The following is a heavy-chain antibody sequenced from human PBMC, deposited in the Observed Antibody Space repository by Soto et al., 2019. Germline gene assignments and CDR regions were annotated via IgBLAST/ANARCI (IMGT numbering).Heavy chain of an antibody. D-gene: IGHD2-21*02. J-gene: IGHJ5*02. CDR1: GFTFSDYY. Sequence: QVQLVESGGGLVKPGESLRLSCAASGFTFSDYYMTWIRQAPGKGLEWVLHISFSSTYTNYADSVKGRFTISRDDAKNSLYLQMNSLRADDTAVYYCARGPYCGGDCYSGTDPWGQGTLVTVSS. CDR2: ISFSSTYT. CDR3: ARGPYCGGDCYSGTDP. V-gene: IGHV3-11*06.